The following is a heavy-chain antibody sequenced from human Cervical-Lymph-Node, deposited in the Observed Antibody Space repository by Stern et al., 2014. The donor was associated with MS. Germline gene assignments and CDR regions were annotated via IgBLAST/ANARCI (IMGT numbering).Heavy chain of an antibody. V-gene: IGHV4-39*01. J-gene: IGHJ6*02. CDR1: GASVSSGSYY. D-gene: IGHD3-3*01. CDR3: ARHDQFLGGMDV. Sequence: QLQLQESGPGLVKPSETLSLTCTVSGASVSSGSYYWGWIRQSPGKRLEWLGYVYYTGTPYSHPSLSSRVTISKDPSNTPFFLNLTSVTATDTAVYYCARHDQFLGGMDVWGQGTTVTVSS. CDR2: VYYTGTP.